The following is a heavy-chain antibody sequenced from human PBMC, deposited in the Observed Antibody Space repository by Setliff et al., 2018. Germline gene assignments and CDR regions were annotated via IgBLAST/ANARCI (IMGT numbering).Heavy chain of an antibody. CDR3: AREHGYSYGQTYYYYGMDV. V-gene: IGHV4-61*01. CDR2: IYYSGST. J-gene: IGHJ6*02. CDR1: GGSISSGSYY. D-gene: IGHD5-18*01. Sequence: SETLSLTCTVSGGSISSGSYYWSWIRQPPGKGLEWIGYIYYSGSTNYNPSLKSRVTISVDTSKNQFSLKLSSVTAADTAVYYCAREHGYSYGQTYYYYGMDVWGQGTTVTVSS.